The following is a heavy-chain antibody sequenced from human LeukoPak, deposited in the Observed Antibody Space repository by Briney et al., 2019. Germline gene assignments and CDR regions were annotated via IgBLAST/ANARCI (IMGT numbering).Heavy chain of an antibody. CDR3: ARFNLGWLDS. D-gene: IGHD1-20*01. CDR2: ISSGVTTE. J-gene: IGHJ5*01. V-gene: IGHV3-48*04. CDR1: GFPFKSYA. Sequence: PGGSLRLSCAASGFPFKSYAMSWVRQAPGKGLEWISYISSGVTTEYYADSVRGRFTISRDDAKNSLYLQMDRLSAEDTAVYYFARFNLGWLDSWGQGALVIVSS.